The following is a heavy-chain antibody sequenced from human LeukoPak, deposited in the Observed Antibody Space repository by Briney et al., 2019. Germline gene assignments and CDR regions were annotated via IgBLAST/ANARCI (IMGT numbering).Heavy chain of an antibody. Sequence: ASVKVSCKASGYSFSGHYMHWVRQAPGQGLEWMGWINPNSGGTNYAQKFQGRVTMTRDTSISTAYMELIRLRNDDTAVYYCARGAIIISMATAGYWGQGTLVTVSS. CDR1: GYSFSGHY. V-gene: IGHV1-2*02. CDR2: INPNSGGT. J-gene: IGHJ4*02. D-gene: IGHD6-25*01. CDR3: ARGAIIISMATAGY.